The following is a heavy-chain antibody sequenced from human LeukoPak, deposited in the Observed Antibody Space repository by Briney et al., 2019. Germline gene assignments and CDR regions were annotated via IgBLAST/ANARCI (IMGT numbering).Heavy chain of an antibody. V-gene: IGHV4-39*01. D-gene: IGHD3-22*01. CDR2: IYYRGPT. CDR3: ARQTYYDNRLLFAY. J-gene: IGHJ4*02. Sequence: PSETLSLTCSVSGGSISTNLYYWGWIRQSPGKGLEWIGAIYYRGPTYYTPSLESRVTVAVDTSKNQFTLKVTSVTAADTAVYYCARQTYYDNRLLFAYWGQGILVTVSS. CDR1: GGSISTNLYY.